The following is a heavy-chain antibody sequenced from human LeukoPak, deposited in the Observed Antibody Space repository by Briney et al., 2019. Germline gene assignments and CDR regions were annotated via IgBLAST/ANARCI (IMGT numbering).Heavy chain of an antibody. J-gene: IGHJ3*01. CDR2: ISAYNGYT. CDR3: ATMTTVTTGRGFDV. V-gene: IGHV1-18*01. CDR1: GYTFRNTFATYG. D-gene: IGHD4-17*01. Sequence: ASVKVSCKASGYTFRNTFATYGITWVRQAPGQGLEWMGWISAYNGYTNYAQKFQDRVTMTTETSTTTAYLELRSLTSDDTAVYYCATMTTVTTGRGFDVWGQGTMITVSS.